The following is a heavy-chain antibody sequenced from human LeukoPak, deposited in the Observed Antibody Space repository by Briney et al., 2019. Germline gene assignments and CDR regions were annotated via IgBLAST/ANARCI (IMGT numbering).Heavy chain of an antibody. J-gene: IGHJ1*01. D-gene: IGHD3-10*01. CDR3: ARYYCGSGSYWIRGYFQH. CDR2: ISSSGSTI. V-gene: IGHV3-11*01. Sequence: GGSLRLSCAASGFTFSDYYMSWIRQAPGKGLEWVSYISSSGSTIYYADSVKGRFTISRDNAKNSLYLQMNSLRAEDTAVYYCARYYCGSGSYWIRGYFQHWGQGTLVTVSS. CDR1: GFTFSDYY.